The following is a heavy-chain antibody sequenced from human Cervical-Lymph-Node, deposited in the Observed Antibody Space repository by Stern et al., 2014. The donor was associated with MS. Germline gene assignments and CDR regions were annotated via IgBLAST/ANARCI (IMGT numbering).Heavy chain of an antibody. J-gene: IGHJ2*01. CDR2: IGTSGDT. Sequence: EVQLVQSGGGLVPPGGSLRLSCAASGFTFSSHDMQWVRHVTGKGLEWVSTIGTSGDTYYTDSVKGRFTISREDAKNSLYLQMNSLRAGDTAVYFCARVRVGWYFDLWGRGTLVTVSS. CDR3: ARVRVGWYFDL. V-gene: IGHV3-13*01. CDR1: GFTFSSHD.